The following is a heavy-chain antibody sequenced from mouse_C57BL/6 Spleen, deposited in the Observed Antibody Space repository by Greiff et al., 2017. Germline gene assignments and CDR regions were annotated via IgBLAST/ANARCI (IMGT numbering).Heavy chain of an antibody. CDR3: ARGGLWLRRGVNWYFDV. V-gene: IGHV2-9-1*01. CDR1: GFSLTSYA. Sequence: QVQLQQSGPGLVAPSQSLSITCTVSGFSLTSYAISWVRQPPGKGLEWLGVIWTGGGTNYNSALKSRLSISKDNSKSQVFLKMNSLQTDDTARYYCARGGLWLRRGVNWYFDVWGTGTTVTVSS. D-gene: IGHD2-2*01. CDR2: IWTGGGT. J-gene: IGHJ1*03.